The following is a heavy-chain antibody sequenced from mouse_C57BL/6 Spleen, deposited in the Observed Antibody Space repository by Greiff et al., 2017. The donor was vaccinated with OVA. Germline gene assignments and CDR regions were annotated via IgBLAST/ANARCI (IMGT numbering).Heavy chain of an antibody. CDR3: TREEDYDEAY. J-gene: IGHJ3*01. CDR1: GYTFTDYE. Sequence: VQGVESGAELVRPGASVPLSCKASGYTFTDYEMHWVKQTPVHGLDWIGAIDPETGGSAYTQKFKGKAILTADKSSSTAYMELRSLTSEDSAVYYCTREEDYDEAYWGQGTLVTVSA. CDR2: IDPETGGS. D-gene: IGHD2-4*01. V-gene: IGHV1-15*01.